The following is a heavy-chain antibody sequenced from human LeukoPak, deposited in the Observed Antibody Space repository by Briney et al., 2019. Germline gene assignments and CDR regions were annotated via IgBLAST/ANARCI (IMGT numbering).Heavy chain of an antibody. D-gene: IGHD3-22*01. Sequence: TGRSPRLSCAASGFTFSNYGMHWVRQAPGKGLEWVAVISDDGSNKYYADSVKGRFTISRDNSKNTLYLQMSSLRAEDTAVYYCAKDFYYFDSSGYPIDYWGQGTLVTVS. CDR2: ISDDGSNK. CDR1: GFTFSNYG. J-gene: IGHJ4*02. V-gene: IGHV3-30*18. CDR3: AKDFYYFDSSGYPIDY.